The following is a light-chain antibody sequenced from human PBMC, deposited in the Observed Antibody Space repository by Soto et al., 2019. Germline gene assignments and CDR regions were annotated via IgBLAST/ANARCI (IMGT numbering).Light chain of an antibody. CDR3: QQSYSTPRVT. CDR2: AAS. J-gene: IGKJ3*01. CDR1: QSISSY. Sequence: DIQMTQSPSSLSASVGDRVTITCRASQSISSYLNWYQQKPGKATKLLIYAASSLQSGVPSRFSGSGSGTEFTRTIISLQPEDFATYYCQQSYSTPRVTFGPGTKVDIK. V-gene: IGKV1-39*01.